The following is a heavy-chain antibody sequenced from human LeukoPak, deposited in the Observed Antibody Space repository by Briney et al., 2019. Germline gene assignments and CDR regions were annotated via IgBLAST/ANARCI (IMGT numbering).Heavy chain of an antibody. CDR1: GFTFSSYS. Sequence: GGSLRLSCAASGFTFSSYSMNWVRQAPGKGLEWVSSISSSSSYIYYADSVKGRFTISRDNAKNSLYLQMNSLRAEDTAVYYCAREGCCSSTSCHFDYWSQGTLVTVSS. V-gene: IGHV3-21*01. D-gene: IGHD2-2*01. CDR2: ISSSSSYI. J-gene: IGHJ4*02. CDR3: AREGCCSSTSCHFDY.